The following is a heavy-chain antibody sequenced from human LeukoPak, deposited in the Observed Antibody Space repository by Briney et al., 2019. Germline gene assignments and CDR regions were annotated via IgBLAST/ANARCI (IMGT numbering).Heavy chain of an antibody. Sequence: PSETLSLTCTVSGGSISSYYWSWIRQPPGKGLEWIGYINYSGSTNYNPSLKSRVTISVDTSKNQFSLKLSSVTAADTAIYYCAGVPQNYYDRWFDPWGQGTLVTVSS. D-gene: IGHD3-22*01. J-gene: IGHJ5*02. CDR2: INYSGST. CDR1: GGSISSYY. V-gene: IGHV4-59*01. CDR3: AGVPQNYYDRWFDP.